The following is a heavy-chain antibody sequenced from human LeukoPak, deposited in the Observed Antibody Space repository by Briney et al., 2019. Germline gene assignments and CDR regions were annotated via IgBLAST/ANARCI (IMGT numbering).Heavy chain of an antibody. V-gene: IGHV4-59*10. CDR1: GFTFSSYA. D-gene: IGHD3-3*01. Sequence: GSLRLSCAASGFTFSSYAMSWVRQAPGKGLEWIGRIYTSGSTNYNPSLKSRVTMSVDTSKNQFSLKLSSVTAADTAVYYCAEDLLAPYDFWSGLFGYWGQGTLVTVSS. CDR3: AEDLLAPYDFWSGLFGY. CDR2: IYTSGST. J-gene: IGHJ4*02.